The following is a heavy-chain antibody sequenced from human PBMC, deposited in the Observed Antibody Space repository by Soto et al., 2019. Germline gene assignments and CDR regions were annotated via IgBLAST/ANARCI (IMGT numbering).Heavy chain of an antibody. CDR2: INAGNGNT. J-gene: IGHJ4*02. CDR1: GYTFTSYA. Sequence: GGSMKVSFKASGYTFTSYAMHLVRQAPGQRLEWMGWINAGNGNTKYSQKFQGRVTITRDTSASTAYMELSSLRSEDTAVYYCARGLPLAADYWGQGTLVTVSS. V-gene: IGHV1-3*01. CDR3: ARGLPLAADY.